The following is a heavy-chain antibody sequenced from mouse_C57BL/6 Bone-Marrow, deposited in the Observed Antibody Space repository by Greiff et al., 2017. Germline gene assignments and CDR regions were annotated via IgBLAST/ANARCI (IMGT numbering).Heavy chain of an antibody. J-gene: IGHJ2*01. Sequence: VQLQQSGAELVRPGASVKLSCTASGFNIKDDYMHWVKQRPEQGLEWIGWIDPENGDTEYASKFQGTATITADTSSNTAYLQLSSLTSEDTAVYYCTNPVVADFDYWGQGTTLTVSS. V-gene: IGHV14-4*01. D-gene: IGHD1-1*01. CDR2: IDPENGDT. CDR3: TNPVVADFDY. CDR1: GFNIKDDY.